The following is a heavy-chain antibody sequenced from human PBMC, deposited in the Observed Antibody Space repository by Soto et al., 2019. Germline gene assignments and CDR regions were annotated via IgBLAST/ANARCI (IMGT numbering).Heavy chain of an antibody. V-gene: IGHV3-30-3*01. CDR1: GFTFSSYA. CDR2: ISYDGSNK. Sequence: GGSLRLSCAASGFTFSSYAMHWVRQAPGKGLEWVAVISYDGSNKYYADSVKGRFTISRDNSKNTLYLQMNSLRAEDTAVYYCARDLNVVVVAATHNWFDPWGQGTTVT. J-gene: IGHJ5*01. CDR3: ARDLNVVVVAATHNWFDP. D-gene: IGHD2-15*01.